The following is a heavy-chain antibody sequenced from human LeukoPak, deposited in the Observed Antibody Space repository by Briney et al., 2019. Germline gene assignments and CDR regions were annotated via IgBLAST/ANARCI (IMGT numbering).Heavy chain of an antibody. J-gene: IGHJ5*02. Sequence: ASVKVSCKASGGTFSSYAISWVRQAPGQGLEWMGRIIPILGIANYAQKFQRRVTITADKSTSTAYMELSSLRSEDTAVYYCARTAIDNWFDPWGQGTLVTVSS. CDR3: ARTAIDNWFDP. V-gene: IGHV1-69*04. D-gene: IGHD2-21*02. CDR1: GGTFSSYA. CDR2: IIPILGIA.